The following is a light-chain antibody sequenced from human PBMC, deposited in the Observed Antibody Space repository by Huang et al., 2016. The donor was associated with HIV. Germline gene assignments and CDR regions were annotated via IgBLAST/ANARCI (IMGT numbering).Light chain of an antibody. V-gene: IGKV2D-29*02. J-gene: IGKJ1*01. Sequence: DILMTQTPLSLSVTPGQPASISCNSSQSLLHSDGKTYLYWYLRKPGQSPQLLISEVSNRFSGVPDRVSGSGSGTDFTRKISRVEAEDVGVYYCMQSIQPATFGQGTKVEIK. CDR3: MQSIQPAT. CDR1: QSLLHSDGKTY. CDR2: EVS.